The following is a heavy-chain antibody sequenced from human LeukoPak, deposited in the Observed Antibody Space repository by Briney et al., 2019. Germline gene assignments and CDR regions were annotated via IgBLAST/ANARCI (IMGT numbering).Heavy chain of an antibody. D-gene: IGHD3-10*01. CDR1: GFTFTNYW. Sequence: PGGSLRLSCAASGFTFTNYWMSWARQAPGKGPEGVANIKQDGSEKCYVDSVKGRFTISRDNAKNSLYLQMNSLRAEDTAVYYCARDGFYYALDYWGQGTLVTVSS. V-gene: IGHV3-7*01. CDR3: ARDGFYYALDY. CDR2: IKQDGSEK. J-gene: IGHJ4*02.